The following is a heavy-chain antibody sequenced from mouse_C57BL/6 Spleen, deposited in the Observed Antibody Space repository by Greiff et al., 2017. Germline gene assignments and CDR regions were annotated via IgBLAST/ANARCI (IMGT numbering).Heavy chain of an antibody. CDR2: IWSGGST. Sequence: QVQLQQSGPGLVQPSQSLSITCTVSGFSLTSYGVHWVRQSPGKGLEWLGVIWSGGSTDYNAASISRLSISKTNDKSQVFFKMNSMQANDKAISYCARDPGWNWYFDVWGTGTTVTVSS. V-gene: IGHV2-2*02. CDR1: GFSLTSYG. J-gene: IGHJ1*03. CDR3: ARDPGWNWYFDV. D-gene: IGHD1-1*02.